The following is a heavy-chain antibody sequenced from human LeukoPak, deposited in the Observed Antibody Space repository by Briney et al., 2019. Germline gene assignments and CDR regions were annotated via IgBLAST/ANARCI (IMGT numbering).Heavy chain of an antibody. CDR1: GFTFSSYG. D-gene: IGHD3-10*01. Sequence: PGGSLRLSCAASGFTFSSYGMHWVRQAPGKGLEWVAFIRYDGSNKYYADSVKGRFTIPRDNSKNTLYLQMNSLRAEDTAVYYCSSYGSGSYYLADYWGQGTLVTVSS. CDR3: SSYGSGSYYLADY. CDR2: IRYDGSNK. J-gene: IGHJ4*02. V-gene: IGHV3-30*02.